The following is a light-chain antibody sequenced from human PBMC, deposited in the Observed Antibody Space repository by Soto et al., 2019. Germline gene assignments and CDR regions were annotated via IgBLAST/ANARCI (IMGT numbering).Light chain of an antibody. CDR3: AARDDSLNGPGHV. CDR2: SNN. CDR1: SSNIGSNT. V-gene: IGLV1-44*01. J-gene: IGLJ1*01. Sequence: QAVLTQPRTASGTPGQRFTIPCSGSSSNIGSNTVNWYQQLPGTAPKPLIYSNNQRPSGVPDRFSGSKSGTSASLAISGLQSEDEADYYCAARDDSLNGPGHVFGTVTKVTVL.